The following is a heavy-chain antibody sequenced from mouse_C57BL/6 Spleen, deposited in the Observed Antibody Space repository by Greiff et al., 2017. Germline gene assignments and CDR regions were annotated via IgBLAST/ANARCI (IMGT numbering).Heavy chain of an antibody. Sequence: EVKLMESGEGLVKPGGSLKLSCAASGFTFSSYAMSWVRQTPEKRLEWVAYISSGGDYIYYADPVKGRFTISRDNARNTLYLQMSSQKSEDTAMCYCTGHYDDYYQAWFAYRGQGALVTVSA. CDR2: ISSGGDYI. J-gene: IGHJ3*01. V-gene: IGHV5-9-1*02. CDR1: GFTFSSYA. D-gene: IGHD2-3*01. CDR3: TGHYDDYYQAWFAY.